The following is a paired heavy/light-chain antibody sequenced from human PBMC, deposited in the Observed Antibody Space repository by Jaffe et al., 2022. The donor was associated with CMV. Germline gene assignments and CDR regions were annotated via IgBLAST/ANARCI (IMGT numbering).Heavy chain of an antibody. CDR3: ARGYYGSGSPPYYYYGMDV. D-gene: IGHD3-10*01. Sequence: QVQLVESGGGLVKPGGSLRLSCAASGFTFSDYYMSWIRQAPGKGLEWVSYISSSGSTIYYADSVKGRFTISRDNAKNSLYLQMNSLRAEDTAVYYCARGYYGSGSPPYYYYGMDVWGQGTTVTVSS. J-gene: IGHJ6*02. CDR1: GFTFSDYY. V-gene: IGHV3-11*01. CDR2: ISSSGSTI.
Light chain of an antibody. Sequence: QSALTQPPSASGSPGQSVTISCTGTSSDVGGYNYVSWYQQHPGKAPKLMIYEVSKRPSGVPDRFSGSKSGNTASLTVSGLQAEDEADYYCSSYAGSPLYVFGTGTKVTVL. CDR1: SSDVGGYNY. CDR3: SSYAGSPLYV. CDR2: EVS. V-gene: IGLV2-8*01. J-gene: IGLJ1*01.